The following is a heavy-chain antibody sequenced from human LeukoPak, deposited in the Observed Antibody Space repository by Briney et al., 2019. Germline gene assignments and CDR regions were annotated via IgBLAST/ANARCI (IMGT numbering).Heavy chain of an antibody. J-gene: IGHJ4*02. Sequence: TGGSLRLSCAASGFTFSDYYMSWIRQAPGKGLEWVSYISGSGSTIYYADSVKGRFTISRDNAKNSLYLQMNSLRAEDTAVYYCARGYRYFDWLLDDYWGQGTLVTVSS. D-gene: IGHD3-9*01. V-gene: IGHV3-11*04. CDR3: ARGYRYFDWLLDDY. CDR2: ISGSGSTI. CDR1: GFTFSDYY.